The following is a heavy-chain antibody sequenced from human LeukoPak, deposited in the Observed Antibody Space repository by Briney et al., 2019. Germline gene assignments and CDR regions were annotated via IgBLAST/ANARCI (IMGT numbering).Heavy chain of an antibody. Sequence: SETLSLTCSVSGDSISSARNYWGWIRQSPGKGLEWLASIYSSGSTHSNSSLKSRVSISIDTSKNQFSLKLYSVTASDAALYYCARHLSGTTMAHYFDFWGQGILVAVSS. CDR3: ARHLSGTTMAHYFDF. D-gene: IGHD1-1*01. CDR1: GDSISSARNY. CDR2: IYSSGST. J-gene: IGHJ4*02. V-gene: IGHV4-39*01.